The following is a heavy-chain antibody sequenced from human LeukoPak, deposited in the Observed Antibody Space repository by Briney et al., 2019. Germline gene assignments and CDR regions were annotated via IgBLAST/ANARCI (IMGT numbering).Heavy chain of an antibody. CDR2: INPNSGGT. D-gene: IGHD2-15*01. CDR1: GYTFTGYY. Sequence: ASVKVSCKASGYTFTGYYMHWVRRAPGQGLEWMGWINPNSGGTNYAQKFQGRVTMTRDTSISTAYMELSRLRSDDTAVYYCARDGAVVVADNWFDPWGQGTLVTVSS. J-gene: IGHJ5*02. CDR3: ARDGAVVVADNWFDP. V-gene: IGHV1-2*02.